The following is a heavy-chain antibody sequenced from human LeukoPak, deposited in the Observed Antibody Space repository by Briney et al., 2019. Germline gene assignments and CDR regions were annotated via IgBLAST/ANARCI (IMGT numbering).Heavy chain of an antibody. CDR2: IIPIFGTA. J-gene: IGHJ4*02. V-gene: IGHV1-69*05. CDR1: GGTFSSYA. D-gene: IGHD3-10*01. Sequence: WASVKVSCKASGGTFSSYAISWVRQAPGQGLEWMGGIIPIFGTANYAQEFQGRVTITTDESTSTAYMELSSLRSEDTAVYYCARSGVGSGSYVDYWGQGTLVTVSS. CDR3: ARSGVGSGSYVDY.